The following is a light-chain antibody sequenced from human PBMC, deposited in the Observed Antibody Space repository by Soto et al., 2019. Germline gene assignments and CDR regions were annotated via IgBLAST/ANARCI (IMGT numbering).Light chain of an antibody. Sequence: DIVMTQSPLSLPVTPGEPASISCRSSQSLLHSNGYNYLDWYLQKPGQSPQLLIYFGSNRASGVPDRFSGSGSGADFKQNISRVGTEDVGVDYSMQARPTVITFGQGKQLE. CDR3: MQARPTVIT. J-gene: IGKJ5*01. CDR1: QSLLHSNGYNY. CDR2: FGS. V-gene: IGKV2-28*01.